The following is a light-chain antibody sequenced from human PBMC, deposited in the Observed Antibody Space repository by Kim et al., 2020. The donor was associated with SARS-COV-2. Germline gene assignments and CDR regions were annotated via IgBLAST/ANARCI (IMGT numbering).Light chain of an antibody. CDR1: SLRSYY. Sequence: SSELPQDPAVSVALGQTVRITCQGDSLRSYYATWYQQKPGQAPIVVIYGKNNRPSWIPDRFSGSSSGNTASLTITGTQAGDEADYYCTSRVRNANVVFGG. CDR2: GKN. J-gene: IGLJ2*01. CDR3: TSRVRNANVV. V-gene: IGLV3-19*01.